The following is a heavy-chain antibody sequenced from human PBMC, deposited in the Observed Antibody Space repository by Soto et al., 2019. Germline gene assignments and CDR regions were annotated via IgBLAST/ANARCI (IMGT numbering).Heavy chain of an antibody. V-gene: IGHV4-61*01. CDR3: ARGSGPNDAFDI. Sequence: QVQLQESGPGLVKPSETLSLTCTVSGGSVSSGSYYWSWIRQPPGKGLEWIGYIYYSGGTNYNPSLKSRVPISVDTSNNQFSLKLSSVTAADTAVYYCARGSGPNDAFDIWGQGTMVTVSS. D-gene: IGHD2-15*01. J-gene: IGHJ3*02. CDR1: GGSVSSGSYY. CDR2: IYYSGGT.